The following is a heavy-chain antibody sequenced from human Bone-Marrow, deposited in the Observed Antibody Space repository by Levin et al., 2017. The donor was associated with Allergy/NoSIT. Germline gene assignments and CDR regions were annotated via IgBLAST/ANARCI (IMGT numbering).Heavy chain of an antibody. D-gene: IGHD3-10*01. CDR3: TRDPSGGYAYGLHYFDY. V-gene: IGHV3-49*03. CDR1: GFNFGDYA. J-gene: IGHJ4*02. Sequence: SCTASGFNFGDYAMSWFRQAPGKGLEWVGFIRSGAHGGTTEYAASVKGRFTVSRDDSISLAYLQMNSLKTEDTAVYYCTRDPSGGYAYGLHYFDYWGQGTLVTVSS. CDR2: IRSGAHGGTT.